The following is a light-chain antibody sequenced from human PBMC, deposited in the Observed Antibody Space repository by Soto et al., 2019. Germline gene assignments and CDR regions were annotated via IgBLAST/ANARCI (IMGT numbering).Light chain of an antibody. CDR1: QSVSRTY. CDR2: ATS. Sequence: EIVLTQSPGTLSLSPGERATLSCRASQSVSRTYLAWYQQKPVQAPRLLIYATSSRATGIPDRFSGSGSGTDSTLTISRLEPEDFAVYYCQQYGRSGTFGQGTKV. J-gene: IGKJ1*01. V-gene: IGKV3-20*01. CDR3: QQYGRSGT.